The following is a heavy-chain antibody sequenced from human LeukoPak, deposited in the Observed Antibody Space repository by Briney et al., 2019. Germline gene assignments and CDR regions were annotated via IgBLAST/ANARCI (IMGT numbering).Heavy chain of an antibody. CDR3: ARLRRFLTIYYMDV. Sequence: ASVKVSCKASGYTFTSYAMHWVRQAPGQRLEWMGWINAGNGNTKYSQKFQGRVTITRDTSASTAYMELSSLRSEDTAVYYCARLRRFLTIYYMDVWGKGTTVTVSS. D-gene: IGHD3-3*01. CDR1: GYTFTSYA. CDR2: INAGNGNT. V-gene: IGHV1-3*01. J-gene: IGHJ6*03.